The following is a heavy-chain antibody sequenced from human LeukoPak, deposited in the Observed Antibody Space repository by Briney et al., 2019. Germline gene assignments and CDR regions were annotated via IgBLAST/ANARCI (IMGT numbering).Heavy chain of an antibody. CDR2: SYYGGST. D-gene: IGHD2-15*01. V-gene: IGHV4-39*07. CDR3: ARVLRVFGCSGGSCYSGDAFDI. Sequence: PSETLSVTCTVSGGSISSSSYYWGWIRQPPGKGLEWIGSSYYGGSTYYNPSLKSRVTISVDTSQNQFSLKLSSVTAADTAVYYCARVLRVFGCSGGSCYSGDAFDIWGQGTMVTVSS. J-gene: IGHJ3*02. CDR1: GGSISSSSYY.